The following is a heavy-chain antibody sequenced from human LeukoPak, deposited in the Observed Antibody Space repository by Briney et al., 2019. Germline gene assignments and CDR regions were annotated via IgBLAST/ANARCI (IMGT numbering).Heavy chain of an antibody. CDR1: GFTFSNYA. CDR2: ISGSGGGT. Sequence: GGSLRLSCTASGFTFSNYAMSWVRQAPGKGLEWVSAISGSGGGTDHADSVKGRFTVSRDNSKNTVSLQMNSLRAEDTAIYFCAKHKENYGDSCLDDNWGQGTLVTVSS. V-gene: IGHV3-23*01. D-gene: IGHD4-17*01. J-gene: IGHJ4*02. CDR3: AKHKENYGDSCLDDN.